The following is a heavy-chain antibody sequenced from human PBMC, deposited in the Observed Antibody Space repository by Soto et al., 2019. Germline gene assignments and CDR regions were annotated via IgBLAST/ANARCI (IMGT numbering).Heavy chain of an antibody. CDR3: ARDLTTVSDSHP. V-gene: IGHV4-59*01. CDR1: GGSISSYY. D-gene: IGHD4-17*01. Sequence: SETLSLTCTVSGGSISSYYWSWIRQPPGKGLEWIGYIYYSGSTNYNPSLKSRVTISVDTSKNQFSLKLSSVTAADTAVYYCARDLTTVSDSHPWGQGTLVTVSS. CDR2: IYYSGST. J-gene: IGHJ5*02.